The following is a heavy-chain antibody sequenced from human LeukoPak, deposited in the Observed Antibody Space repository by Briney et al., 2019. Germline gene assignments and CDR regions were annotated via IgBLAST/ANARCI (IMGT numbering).Heavy chain of an antibody. CDR3: ARDKDVGATLLDY. V-gene: IGHV3-7*01. J-gene: IGHJ4*02. CDR1: GFTFSNYW. D-gene: IGHD1-26*01. Sequence: GGSLRLSCAASGFTFSNYWMSWVRQTPGKGLEWVANINQDGSEKYSVDSVKGRFTISRDNAKNSLYLRMNSLRAEDTAVYYCARDKDVGATLLDYWGQGTLVTVSS. CDR2: INQDGSEK.